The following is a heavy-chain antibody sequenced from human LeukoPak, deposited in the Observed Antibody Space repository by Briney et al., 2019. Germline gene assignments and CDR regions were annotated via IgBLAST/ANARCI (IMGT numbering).Heavy chain of an antibody. CDR2: FDPEDGET. CDR3: ATAGGGGSSWDPYYYYMDV. V-gene: IGHV1-24*01. Sequence: ASVKVSCKGSGYTLIELSMHWVRQAPGKGREWMGGFDPEDGETIYAQKFQGRVTMTEDTSTDTAYMELSSLRSEDTAVYYCATAGGGGSSWDPYYYYMDVWGKGTTVTVSS. D-gene: IGHD6-13*01. J-gene: IGHJ6*03. CDR1: GYTLIELS.